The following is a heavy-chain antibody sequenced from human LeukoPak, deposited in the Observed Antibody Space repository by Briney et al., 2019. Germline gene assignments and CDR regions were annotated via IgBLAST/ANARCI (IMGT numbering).Heavy chain of an antibody. V-gene: IGHV3-64D*08. CDR3: VKTMVTFGGVIRTDAFDI. Sequence: GGSLRLSCSASGFTFNXXXXXXVRQAPGXXXXXXXXXXXXGGSSYFADSVKSRXXISRDNSVNTLYLQMSSLRPEDTAVYYCVKTMVTFGGVIRTDAFDIWGHGTLVTVSS. J-gene: IGHJ3*02. CDR1: GFTFNXXX. CDR2: XXXXGGSS. D-gene: IGHD3-16*01.